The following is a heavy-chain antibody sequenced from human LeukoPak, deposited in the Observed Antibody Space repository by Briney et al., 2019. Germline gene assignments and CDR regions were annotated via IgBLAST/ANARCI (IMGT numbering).Heavy chain of an antibody. CDR3: ARPGIAREDRGTFDY. J-gene: IGHJ4*02. CDR2: INHSGST. Sequence: SETLSLTCAVYGGSFSGYYWSWIRQPPGKGLEWIGEINHSGSTNYNPSLKSRVTISVDTSKNQFSLKLSSVTAADTAVYYCARPGIAREDRGTFDYRGQGTLVTVSS. CDR1: GGSFSGYY. D-gene: IGHD6-13*01. V-gene: IGHV4-34*01.